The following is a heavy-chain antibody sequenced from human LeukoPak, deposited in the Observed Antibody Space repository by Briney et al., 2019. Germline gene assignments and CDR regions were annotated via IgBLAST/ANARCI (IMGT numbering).Heavy chain of an antibody. J-gene: IGHJ4*02. CDR3: ARQSTGSYYSPIDY. CDR1: GYTFITYG. Sequence: VASVKVSCKASGYTFITYGLSWVRQAPGQGLEWMGWVSTYNGNTKYAQNLQGRVTTTTDTSTSTAYMELRSLRSDDTAMYYCARQSTGSYYSPIDYWGQGTLVTVSS. V-gene: IGHV1-18*01. D-gene: IGHD1-26*01. CDR2: VSTYNGNT.